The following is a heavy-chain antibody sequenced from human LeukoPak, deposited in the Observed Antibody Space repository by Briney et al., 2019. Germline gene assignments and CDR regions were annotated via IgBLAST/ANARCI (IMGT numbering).Heavy chain of an antibody. CDR2: IDWSGEST. CDR1: GLSVADYG. V-gene: IGHV3-20*04. Sequence: PGGSLRLSCAASGLSVADYGMSWVRQAPGKGLEWVSGIDWSGESTGYADSVKGRFTISRDNVENALYLQMNSLRAEDTGLYFCTRDLSASWYSLAYWGRGTLVTVSS. J-gene: IGHJ4*02. D-gene: IGHD2-2*01. CDR3: TRDLSASWYSLAY.